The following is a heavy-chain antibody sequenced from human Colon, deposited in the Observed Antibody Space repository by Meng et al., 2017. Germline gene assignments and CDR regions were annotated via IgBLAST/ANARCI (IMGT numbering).Heavy chain of an antibody. D-gene: IGHD2-21*01. Sequence: GGSLRLSCKGSGYIFSNYWIGWVRQTPEKGLEWVGHIYPGDSDTRYSPSFQGQVTLSADKSINTAYLQWNTLKASDTAIYYCARRDYSTAPGTLDYWGQGTLVTVSS. J-gene: IGHJ4*02. CDR2: IYPGDSDT. CDR3: ARRDYSTAPGTLDY. CDR1: GYIFSNYW. V-gene: IGHV5-51*01.